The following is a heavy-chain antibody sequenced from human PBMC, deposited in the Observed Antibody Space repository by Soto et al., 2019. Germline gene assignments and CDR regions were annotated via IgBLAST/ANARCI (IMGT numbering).Heavy chain of an antibody. D-gene: IGHD2-2*01. CDR3: ARDRLVPAAPFDS. Sequence: QVQLQESGPGLVKPSETLSLTCSVSGDSVSSSRYYWSWIRQPPGKGLEWIGYIYYSGSTNYNPSLKSRVTISMDTSKNQFSLRLTSVTAADTAVYYCARDRLVPAAPFDSWGQGTLVTVSS. V-gene: IGHV4-61*01. CDR2: IYYSGST. J-gene: IGHJ4*02. CDR1: GDSVSSSRYY.